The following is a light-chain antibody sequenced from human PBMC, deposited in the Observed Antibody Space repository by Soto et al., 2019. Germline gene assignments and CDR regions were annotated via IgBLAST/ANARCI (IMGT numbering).Light chain of an antibody. CDR3: SSYSSISTLV. Sequence: QSALTQPASVSGSPGQSITISCTGTSSDIGGYNYVSWYQQHPGKAPKLIIYEVSNGPSGVSNRFSGSKSGNTASLTISGLQDEDEADYYCSSYSSISTLVFGTGTKLTVL. CDR2: EVS. CDR1: SSDIGGYNY. J-gene: IGLJ1*01. V-gene: IGLV2-14*01.